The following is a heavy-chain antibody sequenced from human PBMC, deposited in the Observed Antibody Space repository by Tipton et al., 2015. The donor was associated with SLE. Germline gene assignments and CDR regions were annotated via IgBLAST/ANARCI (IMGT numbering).Heavy chain of an antibody. J-gene: IGHJ6*02. V-gene: IGHV3-74*01. CDR2: INSEGSTT. D-gene: IGHD2-15*01. CDR1: GFTFTRYW. Sequence: GSLRLSCAASGFTFTRYWMHWVRQVPGKGLVWVSRINSEGSTTRYEDSVKGRFTISRDNSQNTLYVQMNSLRAEDTAVYYCARDSDIVVVVARDLTATGYYGMDVWGQGTTVTVSS. CDR3: ARDSDIVVVVARDLTATGYYGMDV.